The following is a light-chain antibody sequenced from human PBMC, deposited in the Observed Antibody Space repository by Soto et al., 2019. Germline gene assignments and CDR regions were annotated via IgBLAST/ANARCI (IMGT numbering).Light chain of an antibody. CDR3: QSFDSSLSAAV. V-gene: IGLV1-40*01. CDR2: GNN. J-gene: IGLJ2*01. Sequence: QSVLTQPPSVSGAPGQRVTISCTGSSSNIGAGYNVHWYQQLPGTAPKLLIYGNNNRPSGVPDRFSGSKSGTSASLVITGLQAEGEADYYCQSFDSSLSAAVFGGGTKLTVL. CDR1: SSNIGAGYN.